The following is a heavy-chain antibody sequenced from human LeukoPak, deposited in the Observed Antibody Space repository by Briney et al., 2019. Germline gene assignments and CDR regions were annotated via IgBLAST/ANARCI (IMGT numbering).Heavy chain of an antibody. V-gene: IGHV1-2*02. Sequence: ASVKVSCKASGGTFSSYAISWVRQAPGQGLEWMGWINPNSGGTNYAQKFQGRVTMTRDTSISTAYMELSRLRSDDTAVYYCARDNIVVVVAATGMFDYWGQGTLVTVSS. D-gene: IGHD2-15*01. J-gene: IGHJ4*02. CDR2: INPNSGGT. CDR1: GGTFSSYA. CDR3: ARDNIVVVVAATGMFDY.